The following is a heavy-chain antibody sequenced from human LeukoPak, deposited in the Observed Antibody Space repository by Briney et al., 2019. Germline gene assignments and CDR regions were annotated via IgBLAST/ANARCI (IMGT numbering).Heavy chain of an antibody. CDR3: ARDNRNRFDY. D-gene: IGHD2/OR15-2a*01. CDR2: ISYDGSNK. V-gene: IGHV3-30*03. CDR1: GFTFSNYG. Sequence: GGSLRLSCAASGFTFSNYGMHWVRQAPGKGLEWVAVISYDGSNKYYADSVKGRFTISRDDSKNTLYLQMNSLRTEDTAVFYCARDNRNRFDYWGQGTLVTVSS. J-gene: IGHJ4*02.